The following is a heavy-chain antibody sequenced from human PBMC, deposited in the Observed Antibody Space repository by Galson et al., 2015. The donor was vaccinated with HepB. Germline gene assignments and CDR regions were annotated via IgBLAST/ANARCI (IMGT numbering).Heavy chain of an antibody. Sequence: SLRLSCAASGFTVSSNYMSWVRQAPGKGLEWVSVIYSGGSTYYADSVKGRFTISRHNSKNTLYLQMNSLRAEDTAVYYCARVPRHPYSSSWYPVYYGMDVWGQGTTVTVSS. V-gene: IGHV3-53*04. CDR3: ARVPRHPYSSSWYPVYYGMDV. D-gene: IGHD6-13*01. CDR1: GFTVSSNY. J-gene: IGHJ6*02. CDR2: IYSGGST.